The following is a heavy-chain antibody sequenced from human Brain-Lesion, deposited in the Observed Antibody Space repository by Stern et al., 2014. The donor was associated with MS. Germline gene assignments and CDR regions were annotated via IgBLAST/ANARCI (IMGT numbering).Heavy chain of an antibody. Sequence: VQLVESGAEVKKPGASVKVSCKTSGYILTGYYIHWVRQAPGQGLEWMAWINPNTGGTKYAQNIQGRLTMSRDTSISTASVELSSLTSDDTAVYYCARDQRGITIFGVVTDYYYLGMDVWGQGTTVTVSS. D-gene: IGHD3-3*01. CDR3: ARDQRGITIFGVVTDYYYLGMDV. CDR2: INPNTGGT. V-gene: IGHV1-2*02. CDR1: GYILTGYY. J-gene: IGHJ6*02.